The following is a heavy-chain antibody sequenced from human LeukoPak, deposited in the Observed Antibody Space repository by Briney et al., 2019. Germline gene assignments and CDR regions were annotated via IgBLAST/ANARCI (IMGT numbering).Heavy chain of an antibody. V-gene: IGHV1-2*06. Sequence: ASVKVSCKASGYTFTGYYMHWVRQAPGQGLEWMGRINPNSGGTNYAQKFQGRVTMTRDTPISTAYMELSRLRSDDTAVYYCARELLRRYWFDPWGQGTLVTVSS. D-gene: IGHD3-10*01. J-gene: IGHJ5*02. CDR2: INPNSGGT. CDR1: GYTFTGYY. CDR3: ARELLRRYWFDP.